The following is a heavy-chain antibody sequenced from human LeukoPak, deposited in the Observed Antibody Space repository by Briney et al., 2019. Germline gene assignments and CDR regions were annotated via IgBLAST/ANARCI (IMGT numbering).Heavy chain of an antibody. J-gene: IGHJ4*02. CDR2: TYNSGST. Sequence: SETLSLTCTVSGGSISSYYWSWIRQPPGKGLEWLGYTYNSGSTLYNPSLKSRVTISVDTSRNEFSLRLTSVTAADAAVYYCVRDRELNYWGQGTLVTVSS. CDR1: GGSISSYY. V-gene: IGHV4-59*01. CDR3: VRDRELNY.